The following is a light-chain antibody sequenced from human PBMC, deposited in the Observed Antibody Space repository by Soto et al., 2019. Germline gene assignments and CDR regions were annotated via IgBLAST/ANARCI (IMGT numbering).Light chain of an antibody. Sequence: DIQMTQSPSSLSASVGDRVTITCRASQSISTYLNWYQQKTGRAPDLLLYSTSNLQTGVPSRFSGSGSGTNFTLTISRLQPEDFATYYCQQSYSIPYTFGQGTKLEIK. CDR2: STS. J-gene: IGKJ2*01. V-gene: IGKV1-39*01. CDR3: QQSYSIPYT. CDR1: QSISTY.